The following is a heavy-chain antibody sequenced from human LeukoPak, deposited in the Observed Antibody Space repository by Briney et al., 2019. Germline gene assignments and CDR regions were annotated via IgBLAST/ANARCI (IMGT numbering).Heavy chain of an antibody. D-gene: IGHD3-22*01. CDR2: IYAGGST. CDR1: GFTFSSNY. J-gene: IGHJ5*02. Sequence: GGSLRLSCAASGFTFSSNYMTWVRQAPGRGLEWVSVIYAGGSTYYADSVKGRFTLSRDISKNTLYLQMNSLRADDTAVYYCATGGTNLIVPTSWGQGTLVTVSS. V-gene: IGHV3-53*01. CDR3: ATGGTNLIVPTS.